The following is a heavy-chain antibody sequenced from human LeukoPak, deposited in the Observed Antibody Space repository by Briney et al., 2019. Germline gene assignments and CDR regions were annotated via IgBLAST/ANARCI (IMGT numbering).Heavy chain of an antibody. Sequence: GVSLRLSCAASGFIFSTYGMYWVRQAPGKGLEWVAFIRHGGSIKNYADSVKGRSTISRDNSKNTLYLQMNSLRAEDTAVYYCARLGAGYCSGGSCDGAFDIWGQGTMVTVSS. CDR2: IRHGGSIK. V-gene: IGHV3-30*02. CDR1: GFIFSTYG. D-gene: IGHD2-15*01. J-gene: IGHJ3*02. CDR3: ARLGAGYCSGGSCDGAFDI.